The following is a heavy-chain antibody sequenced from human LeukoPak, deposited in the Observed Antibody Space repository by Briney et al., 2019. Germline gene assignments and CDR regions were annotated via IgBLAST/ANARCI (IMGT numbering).Heavy chain of an antibody. J-gene: IGHJ4*02. D-gene: IGHD3-22*01. CDR2: ISSGSTI. V-gene: IGHV3-48*04. Sequence: GGSLRLSCEASGFTFSTFAMIWVRQPPGKGLEWVSYISSGSTIYYADSVKGRFTISRDNAKNSLYLQMNSLRAEDTALYYCAKDKQGYYYDSSGAPFDYWGQGTLVTVS. CDR1: GFTFSTFA. CDR3: AKDKQGYYYDSSGAPFDY.